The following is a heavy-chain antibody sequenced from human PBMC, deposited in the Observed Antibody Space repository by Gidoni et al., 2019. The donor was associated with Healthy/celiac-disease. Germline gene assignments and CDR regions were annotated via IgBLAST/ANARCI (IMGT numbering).Heavy chain of an antibody. CDR3: ARDVPLYCSSTSCYAGYGMDV. D-gene: IGHD2-2*01. V-gene: IGHV3-33*01. CDR2: IWYDGSNK. CDR1: GFTFSSYG. J-gene: IGHJ6*02. Sequence: QVQLVESGGGVVQPGRSLRLSCAASGFTFSSYGMHWVRQAPGKGLDWVAVIWYDGSNKYYADSVKGRFTISRDNSKNTLYLQMNSLRAEDTAVYYCARDVPLYCSSTSCYAGYGMDVWGQGTTVTVSS.